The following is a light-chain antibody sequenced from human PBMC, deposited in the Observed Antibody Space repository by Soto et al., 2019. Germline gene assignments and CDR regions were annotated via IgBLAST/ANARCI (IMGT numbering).Light chain of an antibody. CDR3: GSYRISTAV. CDR1: SSDVGGYNY. CDR2: DVT. J-gene: IGLJ1*01. V-gene: IGLV2-14*01. Sequence: QSVLAQPASVSGSPRQSITISCTGTSSDVGGYNYVSWYQQYPGKAPKLMIYDVTNRPSGVSNRFSGSKSGNTASLTISGLQAEDEADYYCGSYRISTAVFGTGTKVTVL.